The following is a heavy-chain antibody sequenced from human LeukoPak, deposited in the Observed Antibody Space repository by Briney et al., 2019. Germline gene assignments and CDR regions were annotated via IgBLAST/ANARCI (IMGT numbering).Heavy chain of an antibody. J-gene: IGHJ4*02. CDR3: ARHPVGATSHFDY. Sequence: PSETLSLTCAVYGGSFSGYYWSWIRQPPGKGLEWIGEINHSGSTNYNPSLKSRVTISVDMSKNQFSLKLSSVTAADTAVYYCARHPVGATSHFDYWGQGTLVTVSS. D-gene: IGHD1-26*01. CDR2: INHSGST. CDR1: GGSFSGYY. V-gene: IGHV4-34*01.